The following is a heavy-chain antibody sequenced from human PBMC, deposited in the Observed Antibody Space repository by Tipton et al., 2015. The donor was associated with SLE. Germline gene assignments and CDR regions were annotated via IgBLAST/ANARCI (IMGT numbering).Heavy chain of an antibody. CDR3: ARGREWNWSPYYMDV. CDR1: GFTFTDYA. J-gene: IGHJ6*03. V-gene: IGHV4-59*01. Sequence: LRLSCAVSGFTFTDYAMGWVRQPAGRGLEWLAYRFHDGNINYNPSLKTRLTMSVDTSRDQFSLTLNSVTAADTGIYYCARGREWNWSPYYMDVWGKGTTVTVSS. D-gene: IGHD1-1*01. CDR2: RFHDGNI.